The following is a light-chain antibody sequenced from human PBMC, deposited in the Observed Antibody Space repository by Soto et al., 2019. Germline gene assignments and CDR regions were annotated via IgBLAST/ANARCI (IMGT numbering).Light chain of an antibody. J-gene: IGKJ5*01. CDR3: QQRSNWPPIT. V-gene: IGKV3D-20*02. Sequence: EIVLTQSPGTLSLSPGERATLSCRASQTVSSRFLAWYQQKPGQAPRLLIYGALSRATGIPDRFSGSGSGTDFTLTISSLEPEDFAVYYCQQRSNWPPITFGQGTRLEIK. CDR2: GAL. CDR1: QTVSSRF.